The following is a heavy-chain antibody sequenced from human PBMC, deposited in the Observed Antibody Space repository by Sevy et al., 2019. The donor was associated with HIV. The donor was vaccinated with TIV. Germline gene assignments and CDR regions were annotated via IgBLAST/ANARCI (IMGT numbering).Heavy chain of an antibody. CDR2: IYYSGST. V-gene: IGHV4-31*03. D-gene: IGHD2-21*02. CDR1: GGSISSGGYY. J-gene: IGHJ4*02. Sequence: SETLSLTCTVSGGSISSGGYYWSWIRQHPGKGLEWIGYIYYSGSTYYNPSLKSRVTISVDTSKNQFSLKLSSGTAADTAVYYCAGERVAYCGGDCYSRLFDYWGQGTLVTVSS. CDR3: AGERVAYCGGDCYSRLFDY.